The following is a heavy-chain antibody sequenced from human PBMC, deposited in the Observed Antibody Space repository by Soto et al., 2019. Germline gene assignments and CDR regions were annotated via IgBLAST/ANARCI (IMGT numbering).Heavy chain of an antibody. Sequence: QVVLVQSGAEVKNPGSSVKVSCKASGGTFGRNAINWVRRAPGQGFEWMGGIIPMFDTANHAQKFRDRIMITADESTNTAYLELKDLRSEDTAIYYCARPQGSGWRFNALDFWGQGTMVTVSS. CDR3: ARPQGSGWRFNALDF. CDR1: GGTFGRNA. J-gene: IGHJ3*01. V-gene: IGHV1-69*01. CDR2: IIPMFDTA. D-gene: IGHD6-19*01.